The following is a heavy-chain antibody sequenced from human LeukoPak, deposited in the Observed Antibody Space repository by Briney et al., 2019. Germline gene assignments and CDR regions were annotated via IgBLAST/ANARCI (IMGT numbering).Heavy chain of an antibody. V-gene: IGHV5-51*01. Sequence: GESLKISCKGSGYSFTSYWIGWVRQVPGKGLEWMGIIYPGDSDTRYSPSFQGQVTISADKSISTAYLQWSSLKASDTAMYYCARWASPYCSSTSCYTGNWFDPWGQGTLVTVSS. CDR3: ARWASPYCSSTSCYTGNWFDP. D-gene: IGHD2-2*02. J-gene: IGHJ5*02. CDR1: GYSFTSYW. CDR2: IYPGDSDT.